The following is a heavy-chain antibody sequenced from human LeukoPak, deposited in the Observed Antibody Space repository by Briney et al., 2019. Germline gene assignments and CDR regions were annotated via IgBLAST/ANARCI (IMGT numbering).Heavy chain of an antibody. Sequence: SETLSLTCTVSGGSISSYYWSWIRQPPGKGLEWIGYIYYSGSTNYNPSLKSRVTISVDTSKNQFSLKLSSVTAADTAVYYCARTRTSRDGYNYWGQGTLVTVSS. CDR1: GGSISSYY. CDR3: ARTRTSRDGYNY. CDR2: IYYSGST. D-gene: IGHD5-24*01. V-gene: IGHV4-59*08. J-gene: IGHJ4*02.